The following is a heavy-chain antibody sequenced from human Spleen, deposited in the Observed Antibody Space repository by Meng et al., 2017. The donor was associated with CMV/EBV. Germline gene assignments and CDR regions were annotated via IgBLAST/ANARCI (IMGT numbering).Heavy chain of an antibody. CDR2: ISSSSSYI. J-gene: IGHJ6*02. CDR3: ARDPTREVPVPAAISWGYGMDV. D-gene: IGHD2-2*01. CDR1: GFTFSSYS. Sequence: GGSLRLSCAASGFTFSSYSMNWVRQAPGKGLEWVSSISSSSSYIYYADSVKGRFTISRDNAKNSLYLQMNSLRAEDTAVYYCARDPTREVPVPAAISWGYGMDVWGQGTTVTVSS. V-gene: IGHV3-21*01.